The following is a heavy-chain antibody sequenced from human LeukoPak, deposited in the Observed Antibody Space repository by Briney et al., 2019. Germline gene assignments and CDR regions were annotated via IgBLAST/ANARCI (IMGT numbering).Heavy chain of an antibody. CDR1: GGTFSSYA. J-gene: IGHJ3*02. CDR3: ARVRDDSSGYRPLDAFDI. CDR2: IIPIFGTA. D-gene: IGHD3-22*01. Sequence: SVKVSCKASGGTFSSYAISWVRQAPGQGLEWMGGIIPIFGTANYAQKFQGRVTITADESTSTAYMELSSLRSEDTAVYYCARVRDDSSGYRPLDAFDIWGQGTMVTVS. V-gene: IGHV1-69*01.